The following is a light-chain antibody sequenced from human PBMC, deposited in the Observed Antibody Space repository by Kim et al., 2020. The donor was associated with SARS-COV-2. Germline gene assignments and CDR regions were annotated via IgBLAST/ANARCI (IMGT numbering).Light chain of an antibody. V-gene: IGLV2-14*03. CDR2: DVN. J-gene: IGLJ1*01. CDR3: SSYATTRSYV. Sequence: GQSITISCTGTISDVGAYNYVSWYQHHPGKAPKLMIFDVNNRPSGLSNRFSGSKSGNTASLTISGLQAEDEADYYCSSYATTRSYVFGTGTQLTVL. CDR1: ISDVGAYNY.